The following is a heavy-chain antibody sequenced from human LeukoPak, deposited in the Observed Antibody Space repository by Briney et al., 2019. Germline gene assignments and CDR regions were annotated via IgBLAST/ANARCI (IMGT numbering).Heavy chain of an antibody. Sequence: GGSLRLSCAASGFTFSNYTMSWVRQAPEKGLQWVSAISGSGGSTYYADSVKGRFTISRDNSKNTLYLQMNSLRAEDTAVYYCAKGYCSSTSCSYMDVWGKGTTVTVSS. CDR1: GFTFSNYT. V-gene: IGHV3-23*01. D-gene: IGHD2-2*01. J-gene: IGHJ6*03. CDR3: AKGYCSSTSCSYMDV. CDR2: ISGSGGST.